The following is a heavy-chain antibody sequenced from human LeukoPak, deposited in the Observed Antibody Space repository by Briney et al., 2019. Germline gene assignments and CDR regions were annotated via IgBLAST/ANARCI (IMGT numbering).Heavy chain of an antibody. Sequence: PGGSLRLSCAASGFTFSSYAMSWVRQAPGKGLEWVSAISGSGGSTYYADSVKGRFTISRDNSKNTLYLQMNSLRAEDTAVYYCAKAGLSGSYYPSDFWGQGTLVTVSS. J-gene: IGHJ4*02. CDR2: ISGSGGST. D-gene: IGHD1-26*01. V-gene: IGHV3-23*01. CDR1: GFTFSSYA. CDR3: AKAGLSGSYYPSDF.